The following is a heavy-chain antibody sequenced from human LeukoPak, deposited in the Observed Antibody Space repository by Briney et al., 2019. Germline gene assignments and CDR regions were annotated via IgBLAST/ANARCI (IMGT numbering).Heavy chain of an antibody. D-gene: IGHD3-10*01. J-gene: IGHJ4*02. CDR1: GGSFSGDC. CDR2: IYHSVRT. CDR3: ARALTMNRGILRGPFDY. V-gene: IGHV4-34*01. Sequence: SETLSLTCTVSGGSFSGDCWSWIRHPPRPGLEWVGVIYHSVRTNYKPSLKSRVTMSVDTSKNQFSLKLSSVTAADTAVYYCARALTMNRGILRGPFDYWGQGTLVTVSS.